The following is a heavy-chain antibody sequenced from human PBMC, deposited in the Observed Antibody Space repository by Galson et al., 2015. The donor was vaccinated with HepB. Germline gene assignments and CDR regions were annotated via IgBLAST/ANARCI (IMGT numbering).Heavy chain of an antibody. V-gene: IGHV3-23*01. CDR3: AKMAILGSSPHDFDY. D-gene: IGHD2-21*01. CDR1: GFSFTNYS. CDR2: ITGGGETT. J-gene: IGHJ4*02. Sequence: SLKLSCATSGFSFTNYSMSWVRQAPGQGLQWVSGITGGGETTYHAETVKGRFTTTRDDTSNTVFLLMTSLRVDDTAVYYCAKMAILGSSPHDFDYWGQGTLVTVSS.